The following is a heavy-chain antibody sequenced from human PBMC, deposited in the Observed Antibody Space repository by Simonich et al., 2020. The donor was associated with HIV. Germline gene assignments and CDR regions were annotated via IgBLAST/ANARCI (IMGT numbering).Heavy chain of an antibody. CDR3: ARVIFVTSAGFDY. V-gene: IGHV4-34*01. CDR2: INHRGNT. CDR1: GGSFSDYN. J-gene: IGHJ4*02. D-gene: IGHD3-3*02. Sequence: QVRLQQWGAGLLKPSKTLSLPCAVYGGSFSDYNWSWIQQPPGKGLEWIGEINHRGNTNYNPSLKRRVTISRDTSKNQFSLKLSSVTAADTAIYYCARVIFVTSAGFDYWGQGTLVTVSS.